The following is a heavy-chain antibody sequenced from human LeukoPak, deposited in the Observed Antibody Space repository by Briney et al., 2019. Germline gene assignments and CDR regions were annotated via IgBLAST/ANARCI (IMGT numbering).Heavy chain of an antibody. V-gene: IGHV4-59*01. CDR2: ISYSGST. D-gene: IGHD3-22*01. CDR3: ARLRLFPDYFDY. CDR1: GGSISRYY. J-gene: IGHJ4*02. Sequence: SETPSLTCTVSGGSISRYYWSWIRQPPEKGLEWIGYISYSGSTNYNPSLKSRVTISLDTSKTQFSLKLSSVTAADTAVYYCARLRLFPDYFDYWGQGTLVPVSS.